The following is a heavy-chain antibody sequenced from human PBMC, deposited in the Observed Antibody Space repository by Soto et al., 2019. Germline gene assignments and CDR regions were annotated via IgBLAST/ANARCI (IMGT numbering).Heavy chain of an antibody. V-gene: IGHV6-1*01. J-gene: IGHJ5*02. D-gene: IGHD3-9*01. CDR2: TYYRSKWYN. CDR1: GDSVSSNSAA. Sequence: SQTLSLTCAISGDSVSSNSAAWNWIRQSPSRGLEWLGRTYYRSKWYNDYAVSVKSRITINPDTSKNQFSLQLNSVTPEDTAVYYCAREEYDILSGYPSWFDPWGQGTLVTVSS. CDR3: AREEYDILSGYPSWFDP.